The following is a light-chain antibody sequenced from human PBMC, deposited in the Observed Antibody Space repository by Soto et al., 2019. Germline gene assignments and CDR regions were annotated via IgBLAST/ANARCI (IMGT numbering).Light chain of an antibody. V-gene: IGLV1-44*01. CDR3: AAWDDILNGYV. CDR1: TSNIGSNT. J-gene: IGLJ1*01. CDR2: INN. Sequence: QSVLTQPPSASGTPGQRVTISCSGSTSNIGSNTVNWYQHLPGTAPKVVIYINNQRPSGVPDRFSGSKSGTSASLAISGHQSEDEADYYCAAWDDILNGYVFGTGTKLTV.